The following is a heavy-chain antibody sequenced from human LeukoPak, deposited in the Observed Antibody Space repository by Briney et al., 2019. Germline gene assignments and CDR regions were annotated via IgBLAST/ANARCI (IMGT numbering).Heavy chain of an antibody. V-gene: IGHV1-18*01. CDR3: ARGDYGSGSYRYFDY. CDR2: ISAYNGNT. CDR1: GYTFTSYG. J-gene: IGHJ4*02. D-gene: IGHD3-10*01. Sequence: ASVKVPCKASGYTFTSYGVSWVRQAPGQGLKWMGWISAYNGNTNYAQKLQGRVTMTTDTSTSTAYMELRSLRSDDTAVCYCARGDYGSGSYRYFDYWGQGTLVTVSS.